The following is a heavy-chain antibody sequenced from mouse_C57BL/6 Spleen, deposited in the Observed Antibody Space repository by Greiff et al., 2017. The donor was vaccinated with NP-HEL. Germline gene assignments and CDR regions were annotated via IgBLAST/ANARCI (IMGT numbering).Heavy chain of an antibody. D-gene: IGHD4-1*01. Sequence: EVQLQQSGPELVKPGASVKIPCKASGYTFTDYNMDWVKQSHGKSLEWIGDINPNNGGTIYNQKFKGKATLTVDKSSSTAYMELRSLTSEDTAVYYCARWERGDWFAYWGQGTLVTVSA. CDR3: ARWERGDWFAY. CDR1: GYTFTDYN. CDR2: INPNNGGT. V-gene: IGHV1-18*01. J-gene: IGHJ3*01.